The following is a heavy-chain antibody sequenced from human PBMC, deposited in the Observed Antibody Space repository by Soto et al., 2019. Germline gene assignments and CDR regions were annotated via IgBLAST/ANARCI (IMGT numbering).Heavy chain of an antibody. J-gene: IGHJ6*01. D-gene: IGHD3-10*01. V-gene: IGHV5-51*01. Sequence: VESLTTSCKVFGYKFSSYWIAWVLQMPGKGLEWTGIIYPGDSDTRFSPSFQGQVTISADKSISTAYLQWSSLKASDTAMYYCARGPPYSGSFLVPGDYFYVMDAWGQGTTVTVSS. CDR1: GYKFSSYW. CDR3: ARGPPYSGSFLVPGDYFYVMDA. CDR2: IYPGDSDT.